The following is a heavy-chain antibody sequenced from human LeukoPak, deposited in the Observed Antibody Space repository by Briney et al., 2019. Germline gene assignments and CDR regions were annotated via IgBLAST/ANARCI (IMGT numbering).Heavy chain of an antibody. Sequence: GTSLRLTCAASGFTFSSYAMHWVRQAPGKGLEWVAVVSYDGSKKYGDSVKGRFTISRDNSKSTLFLEMNSLRVDDTALYYCARDGKTYFYDSSVSHAVDAFDVWGQGTMVTVSS. CDR1: GFTFSSYA. CDR3: ARDGKTYFYDSSVSHAVDAFDV. D-gene: IGHD3-22*01. CDR2: VSYDGSK. V-gene: IGHV3-30*03. J-gene: IGHJ3*01.